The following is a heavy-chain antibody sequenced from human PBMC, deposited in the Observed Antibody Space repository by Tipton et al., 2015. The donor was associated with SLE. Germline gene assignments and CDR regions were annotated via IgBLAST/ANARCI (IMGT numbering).Heavy chain of an antibody. D-gene: IGHD1-26*01. J-gene: IGHJ5*02. CDR2: INHSGST. Sequence: LEWIGEINHSGSTNYNPSLKSRVTISVDTSKNQFSLKLSSVTAADTAVYYCARDGADWFDPWGQGTLVTVSS. V-gene: IGHV4-34*01. CDR3: ARDGADWFDP.